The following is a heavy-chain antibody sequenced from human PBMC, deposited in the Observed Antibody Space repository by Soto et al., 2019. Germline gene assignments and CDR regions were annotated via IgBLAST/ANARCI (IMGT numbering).Heavy chain of an antibody. CDR1: KFTFSTYA. J-gene: IGHJ4*02. CDR3: ARVAY. V-gene: IGHV3-23*01. Sequence: EVQLLESGGGLVQRGGSLRLSCAASKFTFSTYAMTWVRQAPGKGLEWVSDISGSGDNTYYADSVKGRFTISRDNSKSTLYLQMNSLRAEDTAVYYCARVAYWGPGTQVTVSS. CDR2: ISGSGDNT.